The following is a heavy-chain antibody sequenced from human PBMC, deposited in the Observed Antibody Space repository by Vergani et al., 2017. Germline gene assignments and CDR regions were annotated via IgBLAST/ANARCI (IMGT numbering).Heavy chain of an antibody. D-gene: IGHD3-10*01. CDR1: GYTFTSYG. V-gene: IGHV1-18*01. CDR2: ISAYNGNT. Sequence: QVQLVQSGAEVKKPGASVKVSCKASGYTFTSYGISWVRQAPGQGLEWMGWISAYNGNTNYAQTLQGRVTMTTDTSTSKAYMELRSLGSDATAVYYCAGPPWGSGSYIYFDYWGQGTLVTVSS. J-gene: IGHJ4*02. CDR3: AGPPWGSGSYIYFDY.